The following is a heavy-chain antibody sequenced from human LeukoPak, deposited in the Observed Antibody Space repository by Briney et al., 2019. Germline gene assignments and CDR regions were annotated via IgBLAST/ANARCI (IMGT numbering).Heavy chain of an antibody. CDR3: ARGRSVSIPAANFDY. CDR1: GGSFSGYY. V-gene: IGHV4-34*01. Sequence: SETLSLTCAVYGGSFSGYYWSWIRQPPGKGLEWIGEINHSGSTNYNPSLKSRVTISVDTSKNQFSLKLSSATAADTAVYYCARGRSVSIPAANFDYWGQGTLVTVSS. CDR2: INHSGST. D-gene: IGHD2-2*01. J-gene: IGHJ4*02.